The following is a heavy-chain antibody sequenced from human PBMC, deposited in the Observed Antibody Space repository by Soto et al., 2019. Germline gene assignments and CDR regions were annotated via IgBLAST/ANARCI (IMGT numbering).Heavy chain of an antibody. J-gene: IGHJ6*02. CDR3: ARALYSGYETGYYYYGMDG. CDR1: GYTFTSYY. CDR2: INPSGGST. D-gene: IGHD5-12*01. V-gene: IGHV1-46*01. Sequence: ASVKVSCKASGYTFTSYYMHWVRQAPGQGLEWMGIINPSGGSTSYAQKFQGRVTMTRDTSTTTVYMELSGLRSEDTAVYYCARALYSGYETGYYYYGMDGWGQGTTVTVSS.